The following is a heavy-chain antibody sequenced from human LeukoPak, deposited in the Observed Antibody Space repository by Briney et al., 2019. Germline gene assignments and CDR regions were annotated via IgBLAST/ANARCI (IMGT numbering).Heavy chain of an antibody. Sequence: ASVKVSCKASGYTFTSYDINWVRQATGQGLEWMGWMNPNSGNTGYAQKFQGRVTMTRNTSISTAYMELSSLRSEDTAVYYCAKDTVVVPVAVDYWGQGALVTVSS. V-gene: IGHV1-8*01. D-gene: IGHD2-2*01. J-gene: IGHJ4*02. CDR3: AKDTVVVPVAVDY. CDR2: MNPNSGNT. CDR1: GYTFTSYD.